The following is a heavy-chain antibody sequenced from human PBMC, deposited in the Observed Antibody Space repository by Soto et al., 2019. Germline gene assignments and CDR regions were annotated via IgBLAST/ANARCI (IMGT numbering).Heavy chain of an antibody. CDR3: AKDGVSQRELVLTH. J-gene: IGHJ4*02. V-gene: IGHV3-23*01. CDR2: ISGSGGST. CDR1: GFTLSSYA. D-gene: IGHD6-6*01. Sequence: EVQLLESGGGLVQPGGSLRLSCAASGFTLSSYAMSWVRQAPGKGLEWVSAISGSGGSTYYADSVKGRFTISRDNSKNTLYLQMNSLRAEDTAVYYCAKDGVSQRELVLTHWGQGTLVTVST.